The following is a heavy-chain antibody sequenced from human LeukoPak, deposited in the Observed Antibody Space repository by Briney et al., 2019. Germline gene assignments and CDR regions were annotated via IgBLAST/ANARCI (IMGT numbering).Heavy chain of an antibody. CDR2: ISSSSSYI. V-gene: IGHV3-21*01. J-gene: IGHJ6*03. CDR3: ARDNDYYYYYYVDV. D-gene: IGHD1-1*01. CDR1: GFTFSSYS. Sequence: GGSLRLSCAASGFTFSSYSMNWVRQAPGKGLEWVSSISSSSSYIYYADSVKGRFTISRDNAKNSLYLQMNSLRAEDTAVYYCARDNDYYYYYYVDVWGKGTTVTVSS.